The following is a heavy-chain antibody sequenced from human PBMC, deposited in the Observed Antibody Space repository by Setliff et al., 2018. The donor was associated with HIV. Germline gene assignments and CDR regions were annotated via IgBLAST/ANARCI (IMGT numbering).Heavy chain of an antibody. Sequence: PSETLSLTCSVSGGSISNFYWSWIRQPPGKGLEWVGHIYSTGDTNYNPSLKSRVTLSADTSKNQLSLSLTSVTAADTAVYYCARARLTMIMMVDYFDQWGQGLPVTVSS. CDR3: ARARLTMIMMVDYFDQ. J-gene: IGHJ4*02. V-gene: IGHV4-4*07. CDR2: IYSTGDT. D-gene: IGHD3-22*01. CDR1: GGSISNFY.